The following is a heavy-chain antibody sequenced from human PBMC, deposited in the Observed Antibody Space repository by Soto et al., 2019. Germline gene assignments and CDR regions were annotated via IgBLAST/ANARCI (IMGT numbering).Heavy chain of an antibody. V-gene: IGHV4-31*03. CDR2: THASGVT. J-gene: IGHJ3*02. CDR1: GDSVNSGGHY. Sequence: HVQLQESGPGLVKPSQTLSLTCSVSGDSVNSGGHYWNWIRQHPGKGLEGVGYTHASGVTSYNPSLKSRLDVSVDMSKNEVSLKLTSVTAADTAVYFSARDGGYGRKGYAFEIWGQWTMVTVSS. D-gene: IGHD3-16*01. CDR3: ARDGGYGRKGYAFEI.